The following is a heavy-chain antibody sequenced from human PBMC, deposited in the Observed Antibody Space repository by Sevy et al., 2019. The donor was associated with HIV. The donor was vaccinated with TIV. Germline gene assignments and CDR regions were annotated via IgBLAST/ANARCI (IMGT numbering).Heavy chain of an antibody. J-gene: IGHJ4*02. V-gene: IGHV4-34*01. CDR1: GGTFSGHY. D-gene: IGHD1-26*01. Sequence: GSLRLSCAVYGGTFSGHYWSWIRQPPGKGLEWIGQINHSGSTNYNPSLKSRVTISADTSKNQFSLKLSSVTGADTAVYYCVRGKLGATIEDKSFDYWGQGTLVTVSS. CDR2: INHSGST. CDR3: VRGKLGATIEDKSFDY.